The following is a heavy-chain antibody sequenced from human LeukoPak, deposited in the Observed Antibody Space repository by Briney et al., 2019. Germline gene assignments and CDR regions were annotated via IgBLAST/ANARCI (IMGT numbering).Heavy chain of an antibody. V-gene: IGHV4-39*07. CDR2: INHSGST. CDR1: DGSINSTSSY. J-gene: IGHJ4*02. D-gene: IGHD2-15*01. CDR3: ARGPILPRYCSGGSCYPLDY. Sequence: PSETLSLTCTVSDGSINSTSSYWGWVRQPPGKGLEWIGEINHSGSTNYNPSLKSRVTISLDTSKNQFSLKLSSVTAADTAVYYCARGPILPRYCSGGSCYPLDYWGQGTLVTVSS.